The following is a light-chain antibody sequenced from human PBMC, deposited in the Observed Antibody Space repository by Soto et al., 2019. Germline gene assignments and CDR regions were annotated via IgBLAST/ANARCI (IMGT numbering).Light chain of an antibody. CDR3: QHYGTSLWT. CDR2: GAS. Sequence: EIMLTQSPGTLSLSPGERATLSCRASQSVSSSFLAWYQQKPGQAPRLLIYGASSRATGIPDRFSGSGSGTAFTLTISSLEPEDFAMYLCQHYGTSLWTFGQGTKVEIK. J-gene: IGKJ1*01. V-gene: IGKV3-20*01. CDR1: QSVSSSF.